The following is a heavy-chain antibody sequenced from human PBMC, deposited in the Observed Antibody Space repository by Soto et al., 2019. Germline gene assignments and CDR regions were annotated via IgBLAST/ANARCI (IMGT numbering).Heavy chain of an antibody. CDR1: GFSLSNARMG. CDR3: ARATYPPTYYYDSSGSQGAFDI. D-gene: IGHD3-22*01. V-gene: IGHV2-26*01. CDR2: IFSNDEK. Sequence: SGPTLVNPTETLTLTCTVSGFSLSNARMGVSWIRQPPGKALEWLAHIFSNDEKSYSTSLKSRLTISKDTSKSQVVLTMTNMDPVDTATYYCARATYPPTYYYDSSGSQGAFDIWGQGTMVTVSS. J-gene: IGHJ3*02.